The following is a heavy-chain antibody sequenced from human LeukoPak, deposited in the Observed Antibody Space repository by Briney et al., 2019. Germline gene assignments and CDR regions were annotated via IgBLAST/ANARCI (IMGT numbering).Heavy chain of an antibody. J-gene: IGHJ4*02. CDR1: GFTFSSYA. CDR2: ISGSGGST. Sequence: GGSLRLSCAASGFTFSSYAMSWVRQAPGKGLEWVSAISGSGGSTYYADSVKGRFTISRDNSKNTLYPQMNSLRAEDTAVYYCAKDQDIVVVPAAQDWGQGTPVTVSS. V-gene: IGHV3-23*01. CDR3: AKDQDIVVVPAAQD. D-gene: IGHD2-2*01.